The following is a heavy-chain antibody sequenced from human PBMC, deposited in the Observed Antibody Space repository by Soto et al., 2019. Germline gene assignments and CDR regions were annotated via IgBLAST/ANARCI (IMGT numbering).Heavy chain of an antibody. V-gene: IGHV1-3*01. J-gene: IGHJ4*02. CDR2: IDAANGNT. Sequence: QIQLVQSGAEVKRPGTSVNISCKASGYSFSARGIHWVRQAPGQRLEWLGWIDAANGNTKYSQKSQGRVTFNRDTSASTAYMELSGLRSEDTAVYSCARVGSVWFHYFDSWGQGTLVTVSS. CDR3: ARVGSVWFHYFDS. CDR1: GYSFSARG. D-gene: IGHD6-19*01.